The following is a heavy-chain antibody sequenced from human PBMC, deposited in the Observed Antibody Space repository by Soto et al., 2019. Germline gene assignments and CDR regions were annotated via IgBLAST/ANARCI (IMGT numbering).Heavy chain of an antibody. J-gene: IGHJ4*02. V-gene: IGHV3-33*01. Sequence: QVQLVEAGGGVVQPGRSLRLSCAASGFTFSSYGMHWVRQAPGKGLEWGAVIWYDGSNKYYADSVKGRFTISRDNTKNTLYLQMNSLRAEDTAVYYCARDKPPGIAVAGTGYFDYWGQGTLVTVSS. D-gene: IGHD6-19*01. CDR1: GFTFSSYG. CDR3: ARDKPPGIAVAGTGYFDY. CDR2: IWYDGSNK.